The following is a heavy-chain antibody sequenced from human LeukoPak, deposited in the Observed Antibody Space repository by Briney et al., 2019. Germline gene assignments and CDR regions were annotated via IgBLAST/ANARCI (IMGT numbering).Heavy chain of an antibody. CDR2: ISSSSSYI. D-gene: IGHD2-15*01. Sequence: GGSLRLSCAASGFTFSSYSMNWVRQAPGKGLEWVSSISSSSSYIYYADSVKGRFTISRDNAKNSLYLQMNSLRAEDTAVYYWARDEGFCSGGSCYLPFDYWGQGTLVTVSS. CDR1: GFTFSSYS. V-gene: IGHV3-21*01. CDR3: ARDEGFCSGGSCYLPFDY. J-gene: IGHJ4*02.